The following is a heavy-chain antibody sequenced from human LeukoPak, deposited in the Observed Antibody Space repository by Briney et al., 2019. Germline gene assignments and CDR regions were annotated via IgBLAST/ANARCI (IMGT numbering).Heavy chain of an antibody. CDR1: GGSLSGFY. CDR3: ARDSTTMDAGWFGP. Sequence: PSETLSLACTVSGGSLSGFYWSWIRQPPGKGLEWIGCAYYSGSTTYNPSLKSRVSISVDTSENQFSLRLGSVTAADTAVYYCARDSTTMDAGWFGPWGQGILVTVSS. CDR2: AYYSGST. V-gene: IGHV4-59*01. J-gene: IGHJ5*02. D-gene: IGHD1-1*01.